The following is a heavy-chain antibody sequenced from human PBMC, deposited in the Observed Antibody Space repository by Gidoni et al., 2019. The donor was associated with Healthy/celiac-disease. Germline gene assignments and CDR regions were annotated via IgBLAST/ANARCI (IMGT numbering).Heavy chain of an antibody. Sequence: QVQLVQSGAELKKPGSSVKVSCNASGGTFSSYAISWVRQAPGQGLEWMGRIIHILGIANYAQKFQGRVTITADKSTSTAYMELSSLRSEDTAVYYCARDLSAMAAPFDYWGQGTLVTVSS. CDR1: GGTFSSYA. V-gene: IGHV1-69*04. J-gene: IGHJ4*02. D-gene: IGHD5-18*01. CDR3: ARDLSAMAAPFDY. CDR2: IIHILGIA.